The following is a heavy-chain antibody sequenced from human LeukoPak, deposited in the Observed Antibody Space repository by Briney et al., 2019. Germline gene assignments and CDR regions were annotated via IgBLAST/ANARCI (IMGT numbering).Heavy chain of an antibody. D-gene: IGHD3-10*01. CDR2: RAKSYGGTP. J-gene: IGHJ4*02. Sequence: LXXXCXASGFTFXDYAMSWFRQAPGKGLEWVGLRAKSYGGTPEYAASVKGRFTISREDSKSIAYLQVSSLKTEDTAVYYCSLYGPGWFDFWGQGALVTVSS. V-gene: IGHV3-49*03. CDR3: SLYGPGWFDF. CDR1: GFTFXDYA.